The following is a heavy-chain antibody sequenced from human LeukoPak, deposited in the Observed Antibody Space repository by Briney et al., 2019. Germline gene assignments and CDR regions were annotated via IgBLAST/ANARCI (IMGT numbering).Heavy chain of an antibody. CDR1: GGTFSSYA. J-gene: IGHJ4*02. Sequence: GASVKVSCTASGGTFSSYAISWVRQAPGQGLEWMGGIIPIFGTANYAQKFQGRVTITADESTSTAYMELSSLRSEDTAVYYCARGRQLAHFDYWGQGTLVTVSS. CDR2: IIPIFGTA. V-gene: IGHV1-69*13. D-gene: IGHD5-18*01. CDR3: ARGRQLAHFDY.